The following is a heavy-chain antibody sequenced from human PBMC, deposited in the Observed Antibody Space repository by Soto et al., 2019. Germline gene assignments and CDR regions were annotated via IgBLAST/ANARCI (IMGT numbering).Heavy chain of an antibody. CDR1: GFTFSSYA. Sequence: PXVSLRLSCAASGFTFSSYAMSGVRQAPGKGLEWVSAISGSGGSTYYADSVKGRFTISRDNSKNTLYLQMNSLRAEDTAVYYCAKFPFLVWSFDYWGQGTLVTVSS. V-gene: IGHV3-23*01. J-gene: IGHJ4*02. CDR3: AKFPFLVWSFDY. D-gene: IGHD3-3*01. CDR2: ISGSGGST.